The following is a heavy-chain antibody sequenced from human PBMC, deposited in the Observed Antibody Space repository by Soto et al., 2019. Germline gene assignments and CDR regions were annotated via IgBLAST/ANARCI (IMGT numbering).Heavy chain of an antibody. J-gene: IGHJ4*02. D-gene: IGHD3-22*01. CDR3: AKDREYYYDSSGDDY. V-gene: IGHV3-23*01. Sequence: EVQLLESGGGLVQPGGSLRLSCAASGFTFSSYAMSWVRQAPGKGLEWVSAISGSGGSTYYADSVKGRFTISRDNSKNTLYLQMNSLRAEDTAVYYCAKDREYYYDSSGDDYWGQGTLVTVAS. CDR2: ISGSGGST. CDR1: GFTFSSYA.